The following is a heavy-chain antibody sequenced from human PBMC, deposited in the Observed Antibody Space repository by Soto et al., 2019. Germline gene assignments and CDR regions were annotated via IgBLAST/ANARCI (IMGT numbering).Heavy chain of an antibody. CDR3: ARDYLLRLKGGMDV. D-gene: IGHD5-12*01. Sequence: PSETLSLTCTVSGGSISSGDYYWSWIRQPPGKGLEWIGYIYYSGSTYYNPSLKSRVTISVDTSKNQFSLKLSSVTAADTAVYYCARDYLLRLKGGMDVWGPGTTVTVYS. J-gene: IGHJ6*02. V-gene: IGHV4-30-4*01. CDR2: IYYSGST. CDR1: GGSISSGDYY.